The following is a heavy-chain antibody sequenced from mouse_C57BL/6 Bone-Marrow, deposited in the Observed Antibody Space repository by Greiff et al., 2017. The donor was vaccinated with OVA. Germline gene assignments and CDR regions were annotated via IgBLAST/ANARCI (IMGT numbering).Heavy chain of an antibody. CDR1: GYTFTSYW. D-gene: IGHD1-1*01. CDR3: ARSGGSSGWYFDV. V-gene: IGHV1-53*01. Sequence: VQLQQPGTELVKPGASVKLSCKASGYTFTSYWMHWVKQRPGQGLEWIGNINPSNGGTNYNEKFKSKATLTVDKSSSTAYMQLSSLTSEDSAVYYCARSGGSSGWYFDVWGTGTTVTVSS. CDR2: INPSNGGT. J-gene: IGHJ1*03.